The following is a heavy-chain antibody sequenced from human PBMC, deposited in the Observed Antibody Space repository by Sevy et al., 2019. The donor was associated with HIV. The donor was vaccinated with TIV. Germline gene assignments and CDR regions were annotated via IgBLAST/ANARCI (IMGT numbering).Heavy chain of an antibody. J-gene: IGHJ5*02. D-gene: IGHD6-6*01. V-gene: IGHV4-4*07. CDR3: ARELPFVTSSA. Sequence: SEILSLTCSVSGGSTDSYYWSWIRQPAGKGLEWIGRIYASGSTAYNPSLQSRVSISIDKSKNRFSLSLTSLTAADTGVYYCARELPFVTSSAWGQGTRVTVSS. CDR2: IYASGST. CDR1: GGSTDSYY.